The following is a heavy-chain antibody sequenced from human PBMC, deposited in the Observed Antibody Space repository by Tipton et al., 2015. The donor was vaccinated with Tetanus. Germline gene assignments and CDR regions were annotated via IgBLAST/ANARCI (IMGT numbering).Heavy chain of an antibody. Sequence: SLRLSCAASGFTVSSNYMSWVRQAPGKGLEWVSVIYSGGSTYYADSVKGRFTISRDNSKNTLYLQMNSLRAEDTAVYYCARHKDYYFYVMDVWGQGTTVTVSS. CDR3: ARHKDYYFYVMDV. CDR2: IYSGGST. J-gene: IGHJ6*02. CDR1: GFTVSSNY. V-gene: IGHV3-53*01.